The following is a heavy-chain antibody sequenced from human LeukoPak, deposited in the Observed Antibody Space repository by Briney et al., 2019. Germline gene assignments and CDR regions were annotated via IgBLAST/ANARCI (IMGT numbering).Heavy chain of an antibody. Sequence: GGSLRLSCAASGFTFSSYAMTWVRQAPGKGLEWVSTISDSGGSTYYADSVKGRITNSRDNSKNTLYLQMNSLRAEDTAVYYCAPSAFDYWGQGTLVTVSS. CDR1: GFTFSSYA. V-gene: IGHV3-23*01. J-gene: IGHJ4*02. CDR3: APSAFDY. CDR2: ISDSGGST.